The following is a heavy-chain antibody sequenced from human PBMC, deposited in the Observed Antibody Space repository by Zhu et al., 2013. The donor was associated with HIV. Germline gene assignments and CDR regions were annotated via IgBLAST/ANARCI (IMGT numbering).Heavy chain of an antibody. D-gene: IGHD3-22*01. CDR1: GGTFSSYT. Sequence: QVQLVQSGAEVKKPGSSVKVSCKASGGTFSSYTISWVRQAPGQGLEWMGRIIPILGIANYAQKFQGRVTITADKSTSTAYMELSSLRSEDTAVYYCARVNYYDSSGSPFDYWGQGTLVTVSS. J-gene: IGHJ4*02. V-gene: IGHV1-69*02. CDR3: ARVNYYDSSGSPFDY. CDR2: IIPILGIA.